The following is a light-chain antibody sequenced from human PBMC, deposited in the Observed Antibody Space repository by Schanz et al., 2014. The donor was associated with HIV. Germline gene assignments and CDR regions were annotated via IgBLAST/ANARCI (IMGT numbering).Light chain of an antibody. V-gene: IGKV1-5*03. CDR1: QNIGKW. CDR2: QAS. J-gene: IGKJ2*01. CDR3: QQCVTYPYT. Sequence: DIQMTQSPTTLSASVGDRVTITCRASQNIGKWLTWYQQKPGKAPNLLIYQASSLNIGVPSRFSGSGSGTSFTLTITSLQPDDFATYYCQQCVTYPYTFGQGTKLDIK.